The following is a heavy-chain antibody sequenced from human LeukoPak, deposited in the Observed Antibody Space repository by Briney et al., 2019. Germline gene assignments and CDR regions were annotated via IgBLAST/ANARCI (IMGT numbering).Heavy chain of an antibody. CDR3: ARDSAHAFDI. Sequence: PGGSLRLSCAASGFTFSSYWMHWVRQAPGKGLVWVSHIYGDGSTTSYADSVKGRFTISRDNAKNTLYLQMNSLRAEDTAVYYCARDSAHAFDIWGQGTMVTVSS. V-gene: IGHV3-74*01. CDR2: IYGDGSTT. CDR1: GFTFSSYW. J-gene: IGHJ3*02.